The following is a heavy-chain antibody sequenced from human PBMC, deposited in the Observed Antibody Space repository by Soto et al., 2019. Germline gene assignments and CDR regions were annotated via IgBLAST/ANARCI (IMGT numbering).Heavy chain of an antibody. CDR2: MNPNSGNT. J-gene: IGHJ4*02. V-gene: IGHV1-8*01. CDR1: GYTFTSYD. D-gene: IGHD2-15*01. Sequence: ASVKVSCKASGYTFTSYDINWVRQATGQGLEWMGWMNPNSGNTGYAQKFQGRVTMTRDTSISTVYMELSSLRSEDTAVYYCARDTTWCPFPPQYYFDYWGQGTLVTVSA. CDR3: ARDTTWCPFPPQYYFDY.